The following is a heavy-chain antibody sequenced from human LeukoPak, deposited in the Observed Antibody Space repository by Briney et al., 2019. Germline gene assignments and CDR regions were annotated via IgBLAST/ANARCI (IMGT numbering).Heavy chain of an antibody. D-gene: IGHD6-13*01. Sequence: PGGSLRLSCAASGFTFSDYYMSWIRQAPGKGLEWVSYISSSSSYTNYAGSVKGRFTISRDNAKNSLYLQMNSLRAEDTAVYYCARAIAAAGTRGVVRFDPWGQGTLVTVSS. CDR2: ISSSSSYT. CDR3: ARAIAAAGTRGVVRFDP. CDR1: GFTFSDYY. V-gene: IGHV3-11*05. J-gene: IGHJ5*02.